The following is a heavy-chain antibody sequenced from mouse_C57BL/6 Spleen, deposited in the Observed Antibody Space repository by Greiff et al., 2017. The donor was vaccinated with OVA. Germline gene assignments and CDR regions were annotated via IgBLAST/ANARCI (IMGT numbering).Heavy chain of an antibody. Sequence: VQLQQPGAELVMPGASVKLSCKASGYTFTSYWMHWVKQRPGQGLEWIGEIDPSDSYTNYNQKFKGKSTLTVDKSSSTAYMQLSSLTSEDSAVYYCARGTYYGGGFDYWGQGTTLTVSS. CDR2: IDPSDSYT. V-gene: IGHV1-69*01. J-gene: IGHJ2*01. CDR1: GYTFTSYW. D-gene: IGHD1-1*01. CDR3: ARGTYYGGGFDY.